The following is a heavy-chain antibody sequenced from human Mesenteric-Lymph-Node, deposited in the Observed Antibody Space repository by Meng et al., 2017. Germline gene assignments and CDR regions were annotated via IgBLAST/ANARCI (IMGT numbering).Heavy chain of an antibody. CDR2: MNPNSGNT. J-gene: IGHJ3*02. V-gene: IGHV1-8*01. Sequence: ASVKVSCKAPGYTFTSYDINWVRQATGQGLEWMGWMNPNSGNTGYAQKFQGRVTMTRNTSISTAYMELSSLRSEDTAVYYCARDGYGSGSYDCAFDIWGQGTMVTVSS. CDR1: GYTFTSYD. CDR3: ARDGYGSGSYDCAFDI. D-gene: IGHD3-10*01.